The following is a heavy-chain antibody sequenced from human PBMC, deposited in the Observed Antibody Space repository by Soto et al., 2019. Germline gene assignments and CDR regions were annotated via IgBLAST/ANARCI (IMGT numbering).Heavy chain of an antibody. D-gene: IGHD2-15*01. V-gene: IGHV3-9*01. CDR1: GFTFDDYA. J-gene: IGHJ4*02. CDR3: AKGGPDGFCSGGRCYFDY. Sequence: EVQLVESGGGLVQPGRSLRLSCAASGFTFDDYAMHWVRRVPGKGLEWVSSISWNSNIIGYADSVKARFTISRDNAKSSLYLQMNSLRPEDTALYYCAKGGPDGFCSGGRCYFDYWGQGTLVTVSS. CDR2: ISWNSNII.